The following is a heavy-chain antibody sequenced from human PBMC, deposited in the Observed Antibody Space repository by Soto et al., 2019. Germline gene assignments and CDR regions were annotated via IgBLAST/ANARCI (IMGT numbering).Heavy chain of an antibody. Sequence: PVGSLTLSCAASGFTFSTYWMRWVRQPPGKGLVWVSRINNDGSNTAHADSVNQRFTISRDNAQNTMNRQKNSRRAEDKAVYYCGRDPLIGTTNYGLDVWGQGTTVTVSS. CDR2: INNDGSNT. D-gene: IGHD1-7*01. CDR1: GFTFSTYW. CDR3: GRDPLIGTTNYGLDV. V-gene: IGHV3-74*01. J-gene: IGHJ6*02.